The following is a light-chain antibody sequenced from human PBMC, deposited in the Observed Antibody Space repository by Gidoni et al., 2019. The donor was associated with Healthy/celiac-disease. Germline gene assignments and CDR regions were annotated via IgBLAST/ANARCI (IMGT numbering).Light chain of an antibody. CDR1: SSDVGGYNY. CDR3: SSYTSSSTGGYV. J-gene: IGLJ1*01. Sequence: QSALTQPAAVSGSPGQSITISCTGTSSDVGGYNYVSWYQQPQGKAPKLMIYDVSNRPSGVSNRFSGSKSGNTASLTISGLQAEDEADYYCSSYTSSSTGGYVFGTGTKVTVL. V-gene: IGLV2-14*01. CDR2: DVS.